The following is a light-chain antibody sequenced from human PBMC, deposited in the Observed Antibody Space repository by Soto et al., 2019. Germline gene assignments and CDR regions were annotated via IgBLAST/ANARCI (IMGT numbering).Light chain of an antibody. J-gene: IGLJ1*01. CDR1: SSDVGAYNY. CDR3: SSLTTSFTYV. Sequence: QSALTQPASVSGSPGQSVAISCTGTSSDVGAYNYISRYQQHPGKAPKLLLSEVSNRPSGVSDRFSGSKSGNTASLTISGLQAEDEADYYCSSLTTSFTYVFGTGTKATVL. V-gene: IGLV2-14*01. CDR2: EVS.